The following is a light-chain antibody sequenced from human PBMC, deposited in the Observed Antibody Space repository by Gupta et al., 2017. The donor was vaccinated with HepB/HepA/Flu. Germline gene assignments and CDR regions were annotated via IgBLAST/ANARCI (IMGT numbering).Light chain of an antibody. J-gene: IGKJ1*01. CDR2: DAS. Sequence: VLTQSPGTLSLSPGERATLSCRASQSVTNSYLAWYQQKPGQAPRLLIYDASSRATGIPDRFSGSGSGTDFTLTISRLEPEDFAVYYCQQYVTSPRTFGQGTKVEIK. V-gene: IGKV3-20*01. CDR3: QQYVTSPRT. CDR1: QSVTNSY.